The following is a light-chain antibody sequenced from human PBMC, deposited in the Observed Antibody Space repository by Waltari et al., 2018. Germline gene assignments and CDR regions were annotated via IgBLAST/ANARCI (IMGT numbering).Light chain of an antibody. Sequence: QSALTQPASVSGSPGQSITISCTGTSSDVGGYNYVSWYQQHPGKAPRLMIYDVSNGPSGVSNRFSGSKSGNTASLTISGLQAEDEADYHCSSYTSSSTLIFGGGTKLTVL. CDR2: DVS. J-gene: IGLJ2*01. CDR1: SSDVGGYNY. CDR3: SSYTSSSTLI. V-gene: IGLV2-14*03.